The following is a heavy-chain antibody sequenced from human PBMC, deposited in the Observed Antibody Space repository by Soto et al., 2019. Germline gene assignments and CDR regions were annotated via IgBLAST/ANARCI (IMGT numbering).Heavy chain of an antibody. J-gene: IGHJ2*01. CDR2: ISASTRNT. D-gene: IGHD2-15*01. V-gene: IGHV1-18*01. CDR3: VRCYCSVGSCYACWHFDL. CDR1: GYTFSDYA. Sequence: QVQLVQSGGEVKKPGASVKVSCQASGYTFSDYAIIWVRQAPGQGLEWMGWISASTRNTDQAQNFQGRVIMTLDTSTNTAYMELRSLRSDDTAVYYCVRCYCSVGSCYACWHFDLWGRGTLVTVSS.